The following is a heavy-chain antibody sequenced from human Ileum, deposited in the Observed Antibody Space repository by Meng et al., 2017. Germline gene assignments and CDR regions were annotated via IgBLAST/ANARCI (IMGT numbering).Heavy chain of an antibody. CDR1: DASLIGVNW. J-gene: IGHJ4*02. CDR3: ARGTGDIRVGFDY. CDR2: IPHSRST. V-gene: IGHV4-4*03. D-gene: IGHD7-27*01. Sequence: QLHLQSPVPAWLQPPLPLPLTCLFPDASLIGVNWCTWVRQTPGKGLEWIGDIPHSRSTNSIPSLQSLLTLSVDKSKPPFSLSMTSVTAADTAVYYCARGTGDIRVGFDYWGQGTLVTVSS.